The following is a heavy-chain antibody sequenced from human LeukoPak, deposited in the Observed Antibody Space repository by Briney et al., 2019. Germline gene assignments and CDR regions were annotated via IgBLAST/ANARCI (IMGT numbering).Heavy chain of an antibody. CDR3: ATPRGHYYGSGRGDMDV. Sequence: SETLSLTCAVYGGSFTYYSWNWIRQPPGKGLEWIGEISHSGSTNYNPSLKGRVTISVDSSKSHFSLNLTSVTAADTAVYYCATPRGHYYGSGRGDMDVWGQGTTVIVSS. V-gene: IGHV4-34*01. CDR1: GGSFTYYS. J-gene: IGHJ6*02. D-gene: IGHD3-10*01. CDR2: ISHSGST.